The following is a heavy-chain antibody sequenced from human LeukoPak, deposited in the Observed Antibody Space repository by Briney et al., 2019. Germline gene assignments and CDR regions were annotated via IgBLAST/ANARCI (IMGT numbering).Heavy chain of an antibody. V-gene: IGHV1-18*01. CDR1: GYTFTSYG. J-gene: IGHJ4*02. CDR3: ARDRLIAAAALFDY. D-gene: IGHD6-13*01. Sequence: GASVKVSCKASGYTFTSYGISWVRQAPGQGLERMGWISAYNCNTNYAQKLQGRVTMTTDTSTTTAYMELRSLRADDTAVYYCARDRLIAAAALFDYWGQGTLVTVSS. CDR2: ISAYNCNT.